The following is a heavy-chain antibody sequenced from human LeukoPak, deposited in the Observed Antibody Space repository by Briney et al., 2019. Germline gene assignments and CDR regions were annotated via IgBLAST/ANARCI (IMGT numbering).Heavy chain of an antibody. Sequence: SETLSLTCTVSGGSISSSSYYWGWIRQPPGKGLEWIGSIYYSGSTYYNPSLKSRVTISVDTSKNQFSLKLSSVTAADTAVYYCARGEPFDPRGQGTLVTVSS. CDR2: IYYSGST. CDR1: GGSISSSSYY. J-gene: IGHJ5*02. CDR3: ARGEPFDP. D-gene: IGHD1-14*01. V-gene: IGHV4-39*01.